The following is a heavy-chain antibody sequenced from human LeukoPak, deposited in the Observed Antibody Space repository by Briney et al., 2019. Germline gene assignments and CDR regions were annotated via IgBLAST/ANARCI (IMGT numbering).Heavy chain of an antibody. D-gene: IGHD3-10*01. CDR2: INHSGST. CDR1: GGSFSGYY. CDR3: ARGRSITMLRGPRRPDAFDI. J-gene: IGHJ3*02. V-gene: IGHV4-34*01. Sequence: SETLSLTCAVYGGSFSGYYWSWIRQPPGKGLEWIGEINHSGSTNYNPSLKSRVTISVDTSKNQFSLKLSSVTAADTAVYYCARGRSITMLRGPRRPDAFDIWGQETMVTVSS.